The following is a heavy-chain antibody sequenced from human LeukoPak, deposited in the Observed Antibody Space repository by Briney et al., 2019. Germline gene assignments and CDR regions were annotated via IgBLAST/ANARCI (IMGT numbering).Heavy chain of an antibody. CDR2: ISAYNGNT. CDR1: GYTFTSYG. J-gene: IGHJ4*02. V-gene: IGHV1-18*01. D-gene: IGHD3-9*01. Sequence: GASVKVSCKASGYTFTSYGISWVRQAPGQRLEWMGWISAYNGNTNYAQKLQGRVTMTTDTSTSTAYMELRSLRSDDTAVYYCATAYHDILTGYSIDYWGQGTLVTVSS. CDR3: ATAYHDILTGYSIDY.